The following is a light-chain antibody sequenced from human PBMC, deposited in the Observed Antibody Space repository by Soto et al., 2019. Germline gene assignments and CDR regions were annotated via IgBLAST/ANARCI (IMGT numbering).Light chain of an antibody. Sequence: EIVMTQSPATLSVFPGERATLSCRASQSISSNLAWYQQKPGQALRLLIYGASARATGIPARFIGSGSGTEFTLTISSLQSEDFAVYYCQQYNNWPPYTFGQGTKLEIK. J-gene: IGKJ2*01. CDR3: QQYNNWPPYT. CDR2: GAS. V-gene: IGKV3-15*01. CDR1: QSISSN.